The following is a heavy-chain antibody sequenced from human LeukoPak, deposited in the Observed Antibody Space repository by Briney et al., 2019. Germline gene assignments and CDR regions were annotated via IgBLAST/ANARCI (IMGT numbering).Heavy chain of an antibody. J-gene: IGHJ3*02. V-gene: IGHV3-21*01. D-gene: IGHD2-2*01. CDR2: ISSSSSYI. Sequence: PGGSLRLSCAASGFTFSSYGMHWVRQAPGKGLEWVSSISSSSSYIYYADSVKGRFTISRDNAKNSLYLQMNSLRAEDTAVYYCARSGRTVVVPAAMQGAPSRGAFDIWGQGTMVTVSS. CDR3: ARSGRTVVVPAAMQGAPSRGAFDI. CDR1: GFTFSSYG.